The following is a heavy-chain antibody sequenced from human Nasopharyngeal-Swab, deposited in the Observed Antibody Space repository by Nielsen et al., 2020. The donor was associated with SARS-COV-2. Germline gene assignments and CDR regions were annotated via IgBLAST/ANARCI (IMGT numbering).Heavy chain of an antibody. D-gene: IGHD3-3*01. V-gene: IGHV3-30*04. CDR3: ASSYYDFWSGYNYHGAFDI. J-gene: IGHJ3*02. Sequence: WIRQPPGLGREWVAVISYDGSNKYYADSVKGRFTISRDKSKNTLYLQMNSLTAEDTAVYYCASSYYDFWSGYNYHGAFDIWGQGTMVTVSS. CDR2: ISYDGSNK.